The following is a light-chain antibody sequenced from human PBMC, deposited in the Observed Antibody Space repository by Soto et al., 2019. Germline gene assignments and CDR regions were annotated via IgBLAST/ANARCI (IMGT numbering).Light chain of an antibody. CDR2: DAS. V-gene: IGKV1-5*01. CDR1: QIISSW. CDR3: QQYDRSSWT. Sequence: DIQLTHSPSTLSASVGDRFTITCRASQIISSWLALYQQKPGKAPKLLIYDASSLESGVPSRFSGSGSGTEFTLTISSLQSDDFATYYCQQYDRSSWTFGQRTKVDIK. J-gene: IGKJ1*01.